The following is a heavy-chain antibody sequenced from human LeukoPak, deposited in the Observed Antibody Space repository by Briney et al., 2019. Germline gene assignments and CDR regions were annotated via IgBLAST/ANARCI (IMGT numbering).Heavy chain of an antibody. CDR3: AKGTTDYDASDPLDF. CDR1: GFTFSSYA. V-gene: IGHV3-23*01. J-gene: IGHJ4*02. CDR2: ITGSGDSA. D-gene: IGHD3-16*01. Sequence: GGSLRLSCAASGFTFSSYAMTWVRQARGKGLEWVSAITGSGDSAYYSDSVKGRFTISGDQSKSTVYLQMTTLRAEDTAVFYCAKGTTDYDASDPLDFWGQGTLVTVSS.